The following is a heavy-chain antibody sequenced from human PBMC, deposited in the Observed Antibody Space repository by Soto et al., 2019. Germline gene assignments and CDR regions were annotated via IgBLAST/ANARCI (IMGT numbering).Heavy chain of an antibody. CDR1: GGSISSGGYS. Sequence: PSETLSLTCAVSGGSISSGGYSWSWIRQPPGKGLEWIGYIYHSGSTYYNPSLKSRVTISVDRSKNQFSLKLSSVTAADTAVYYCARGLITMVRGVPNWFDPWGQGTLVTVSS. V-gene: IGHV4-30-2*01. CDR2: IYHSGST. D-gene: IGHD3-10*01. J-gene: IGHJ5*02. CDR3: ARGLITMVRGVPNWFDP.